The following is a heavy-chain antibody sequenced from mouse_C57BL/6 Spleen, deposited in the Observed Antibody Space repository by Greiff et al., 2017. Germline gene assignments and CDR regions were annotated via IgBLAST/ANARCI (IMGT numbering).Heavy chain of an antibody. CDR2: IDPSDSYT. V-gene: IGHV1-69*01. CDR3: ARRTGPAGFAY. J-gene: IGHJ3*01. CDR1: GYTFTSYW. D-gene: IGHD4-1*01. Sequence: QVQLQQPGAELVMPGASVKLSCKASGYTFTSYWMHWVKQRPGQGLEWIGEIDPSDSYTNYNQKFKGKSTLPVDKSSSTAYMQLSSLTSEDSAVYYCARRTGPAGFAYWGQGTLVTVSA.